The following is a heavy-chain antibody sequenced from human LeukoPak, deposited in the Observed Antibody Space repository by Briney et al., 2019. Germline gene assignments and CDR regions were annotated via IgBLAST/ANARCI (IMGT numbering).Heavy chain of an antibody. CDR1: GGSISSSSYY. D-gene: IGHD6-19*01. CDR3: AGGVTGYSSGWYKGWFDY. Sequence: SETLSLTCTVSGGSISSSSYYWGWIRQPPGKGLEWIGSIYYSGSTYYNPSLKSRVTISVDTSKNQFSLKLSSVTAADTAVYYCAGGVTGYSSGWYKGWFDYWGQGTLVTVSS. J-gene: IGHJ4*02. V-gene: IGHV4-39*01. CDR2: IYYSGST.